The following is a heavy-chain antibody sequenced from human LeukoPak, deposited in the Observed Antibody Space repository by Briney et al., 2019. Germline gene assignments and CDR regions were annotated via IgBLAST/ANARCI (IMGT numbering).Heavy chain of an antibody. V-gene: IGHV1-3*01. CDR2: INAGNGNT. CDR3: ARSDRLAFFTMVRGVMSY. Sequence: ASVKVSCKASGYTFTSYAMHWVRQAPGQRLEWMGWINAGNGNTKYSQKFQGRVTITGDASASTAYMELSSLRSEDTAVYYCARSDRLAFFTMVRGVMSYWGQGTLVTVSS. J-gene: IGHJ4*02. CDR1: GYTFTSYA. D-gene: IGHD3-10*01.